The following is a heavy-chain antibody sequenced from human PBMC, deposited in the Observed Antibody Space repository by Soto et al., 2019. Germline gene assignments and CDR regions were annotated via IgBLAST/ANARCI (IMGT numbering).Heavy chain of an antibody. J-gene: IGHJ6*02. CDR3: ARVGGRSSTSCYRPYYYGMDV. D-gene: IGHD2-2*01. V-gene: IGHV3-21*01. CDR1: GFTSSSYS. CDR2: ISSSSSYI. Sequence: GGSLRLSCAASGFTSSSYSMNWVRQAPGKGLEWVSSISSSSSYIYYADSVKGRFTISRDNAKNSLYLQMNSLRAEDTAVYYCARVGGRSSTSCYRPYYYGMDVWGQGTTVTVSS.